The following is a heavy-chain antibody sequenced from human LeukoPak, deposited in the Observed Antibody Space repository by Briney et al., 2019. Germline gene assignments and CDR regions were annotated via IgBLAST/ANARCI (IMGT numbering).Heavy chain of an antibody. D-gene: IGHD5-12*01. V-gene: IGHV4-30-4*08. CDR1: GGSISSGDYY. CDR3: ARGLRRGNWFDP. Sequence: SETLSLTCTVSGGSISSGDYYWSWIRQPPGKGLEWIGYIYYSRSTYYNPSLKSRVTISVDTSKNQFSLKPSSVTAADTAVYYCARGLRRGNWFDPWGQGTLVTVSS. J-gene: IGHJ5*02. CDR2: IYYSRST.